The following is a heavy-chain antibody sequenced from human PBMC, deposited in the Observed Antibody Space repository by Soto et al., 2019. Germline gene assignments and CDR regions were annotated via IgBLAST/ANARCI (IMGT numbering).Heavy chain of an antibody. D-gene: IGHD1-26*01. V-gene: IGHV6-1*01. CDR1: GDSVSSNSAG. CDR3: ARGEQYSGRIFDY. CDR2: TYYRSKWYY. Sequence: QVQLQQSGPGLVKPSQTLSLTCAITGDSVSSNSAGWSWVRQSPSRGLEWLGRTYYRSKWYYEYAGSGRGRITINPDTSKNQYSLQLNSVTPEETAVYFCARGEQYSGRIFDYWGQGTLVTVSS. J-gene: IGHJ4*01.